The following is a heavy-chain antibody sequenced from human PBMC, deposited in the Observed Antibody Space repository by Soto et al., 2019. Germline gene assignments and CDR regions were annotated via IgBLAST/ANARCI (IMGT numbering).Heavy chain of an antibody. Sequence: QVQLVESGGGLVKPGGSLRLSCAASGFTFSDYYMNCIRQAPGKGLEWVSYISTSGSTIYYADSVKGRFSISRDNSKNTLYLQMNSLRVEDTAVYYCASRTVYSDGAFDIWGQGTMVTVSS. CDR2: ISTSGSTI. J-gene: IGHJ3*02. V-gene: IGHV3-11*01. D-gene: IGHD4-17*01. CDR3: ASRTVYSDGAFDI. CDR1: GFTFSDYY.